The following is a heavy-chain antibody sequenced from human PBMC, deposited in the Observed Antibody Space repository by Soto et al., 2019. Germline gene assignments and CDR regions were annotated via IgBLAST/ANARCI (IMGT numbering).Heavy chain of an antibody. CDR3: TSRAYCSGGSCYLDY. CDR1: GFTFSGSA. V-gene: IGHV3-73*01. D-gene: IGHD2-15*01. Sequence: GGSLRLSCAASGFTFSGSAMHWVRQASGKGLEWVGRIRSKANSYATAYAASVKGRFTISRDDSKNTAYLQMNSLKTEDTAVYYCTSRAYCSGGSCYLDYWGQGTLVTVSS. CDR2: IRSKANSYAT. J-gene: IGHJ4*02.